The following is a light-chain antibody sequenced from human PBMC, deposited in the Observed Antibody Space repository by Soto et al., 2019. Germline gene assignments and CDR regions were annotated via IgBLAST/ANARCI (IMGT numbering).Light chain of an antibody. CDR2: LGS. CDR3: MQALQPPPT. Sequence: DVVMTQSPLSLPVTLGQPASISGGSIRSLVYSDGYIYLDWYLQKPGQYTQLLIDLGSNRASGVPDRCSGRGAGTDVTLKISRVEAEDVGVYYCMQALQPPPTFGQGTKLDIK. CDR1: RSLVYSDGYIY. J-gene: IGKJ1*01. V-gene: IGKV2-28*01.